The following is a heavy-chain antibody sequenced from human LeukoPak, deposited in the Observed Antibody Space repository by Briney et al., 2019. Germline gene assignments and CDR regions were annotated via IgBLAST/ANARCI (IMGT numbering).Heavy chain of an antibody. V-gene: IGHV3-23*01. CDR3: AKQRKINIVATIWFDP. CDR1: GFTFSSYA. J-gene: IGHJ5*02. Sequence: GGSLRLSCAASGFTFSSYAMSWVRQAPGKGLGWVSAISGSGGSTYYADSVKGRFTISRDNSKNTLYLQMNSLRAEDTAVYYCAKQRKINIVATIWFDPWGQGTLVTVSS. CDR2: ISGSGGST. D-gene: IGHD5-12*01.